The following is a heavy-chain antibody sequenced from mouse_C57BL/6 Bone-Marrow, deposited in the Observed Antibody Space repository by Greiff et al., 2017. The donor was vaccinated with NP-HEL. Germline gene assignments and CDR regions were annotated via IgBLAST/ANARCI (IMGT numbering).Heavy chain of an antibody. Sequence: VQLQQSGAELARPGASVKLSCKASGYTFTSYGISWVKQRTGQGLEWIGEIYPRSGNTYYNEKFKGKATLTADKSSSTAYMELRSLTSEDSAVYFCARGRYGGTFGYFDVWGTGTTVTVSS. CDR2: IYPRSGNT. CDR1: GYTFTSYG. V-gene: IGHV1-81*01. J-gene: IGHJ1*03. D-gene: IGHD1-1*01. CDR3: ARGRYGGTFGYFDV.